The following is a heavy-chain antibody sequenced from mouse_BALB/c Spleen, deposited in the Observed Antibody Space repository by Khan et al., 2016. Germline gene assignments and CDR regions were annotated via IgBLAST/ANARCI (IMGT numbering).Heavy chain of an antibody. Sequence: EVQLQESGAELVKPGASVRVSCTASGFNITDTFMHWMKQRPEQGLEWIGRNVPANGHTKYDPKFQGKATITADTSSNKSYLQLSSLTSEDTAVYYCAPIYDGFYYYWGQGTTLTVSS. CDR2: NVPANGHT. V-gene: IGHV14-3*02. D-gene: IGHD2-3*01. J-gene: IGHJ2*01. CDR3: APIYDGFYYY. CDR1: GFNITDTF.